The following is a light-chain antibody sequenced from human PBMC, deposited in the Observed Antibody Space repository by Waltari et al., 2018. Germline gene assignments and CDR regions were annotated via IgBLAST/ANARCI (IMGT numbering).Light chain of an antibody. V-gene: IGLV1-44*01. CDR1: NSNIGSNV. Sequence: QSALPQPPSASGTPGQTVTIFCSGGNSNIGSNVVNWYQQVPGTAPKLLIYSNTYRPSGVPDRFSVSKSGTSASLAISGLQSDDEGDYYCATWDDRLTGVVFGGGTQVTVL. CDR3: ATWDDRLTGVV. J-gene: IGLJ2*01. CDR2: SNT.